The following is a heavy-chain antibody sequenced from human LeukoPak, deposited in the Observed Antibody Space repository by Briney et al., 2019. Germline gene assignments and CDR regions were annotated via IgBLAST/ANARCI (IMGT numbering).Heavy chain of an antibody. CDR3: ARANAVSFDY. V-gene: IGHV3-30-3*01. D-gene: IGHD6-19*01. Sequence: GGSLRLSCAASGFTFSSYAMHWVRQAPGKGLEWVAVISYDGSNKYYADSVKGRFTISRDNSKNTLYLQMNSLRAEDTAVYYCARANAVSFDYWGQGTLVTVSS. CDR2: ISYDGSNK. CDR1: GFTFSSYA. J-gene: IGHJ4*02.